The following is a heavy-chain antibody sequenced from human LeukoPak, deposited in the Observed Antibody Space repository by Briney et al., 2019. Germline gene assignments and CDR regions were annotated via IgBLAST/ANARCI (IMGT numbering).Heavy chain of an antibody. CDR2: ISGSGDNT. V-gene: IGHV3-23*01. CDR3: AKGSYYDSSGSFYFDY. D-gene: IGHD3-22*01. Sequence: GGSLRLSCAASGFTFSNSWMSWVRQAPGKGLEWVSGISGSGDNTYYADSVRGRFTISRDNSKNTLYVQVNSLGTEDTAAYYCAKGSYYDSSGSFYFDYWGQGTLVTVS. CDR1: GFTFSNSW. J-gene: IGHJ4*02.